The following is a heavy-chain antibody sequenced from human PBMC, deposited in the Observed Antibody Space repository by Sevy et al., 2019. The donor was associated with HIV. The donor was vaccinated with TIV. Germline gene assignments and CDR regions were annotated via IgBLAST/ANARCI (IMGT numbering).Heavy chain of an antibody. CDR1: GGSISSNSYY. CDR3: ARRGIAGSTDYFDY. Sequence: SETLSLTCFVSGGSISSNSYYWGWIRQPPGRELEWIGTIHYGGSTYYNPSLESLITLSVATSKNHFSLKLSFLTAADEALYYWARRGIAGSTDYFDYWGQGTLVTVSS. CDR2: IHYGGST. J-gene: IGHJ4*02. D-gene: IGHD1-20*01. V-gene: IGHV4-39*02.